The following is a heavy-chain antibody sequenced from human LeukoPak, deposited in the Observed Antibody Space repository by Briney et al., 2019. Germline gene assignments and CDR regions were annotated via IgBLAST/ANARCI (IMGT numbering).Heavy chain of an antibody. CDR2: ISSSSSYI. CDR3: ARDFLGGWLFDY. V-gene: IGHV3-21*01. J-gene: IGHJ4*02. CDR1: GFTFSSYS. Sequence: GGSLRLSCAASGFTFSSYSMNWVRQAPGKGLEWVSSISSSSSYIYYADSVKGRFTISRDNAKSSLYLQMNSLRAEDTAVYYCARDFLGGWLFDYWGQGTLVTVSS. D-gene: IGHD2/OR15-2a*01.